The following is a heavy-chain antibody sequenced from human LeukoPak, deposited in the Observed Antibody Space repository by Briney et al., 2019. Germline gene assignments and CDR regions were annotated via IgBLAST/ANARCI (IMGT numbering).Heavy chain of an antibody. J-gene: IGHJ3*02. V-gene: IGHV1-2*02. CDR1: GYTFTGYY. CDR3: ARDRNSGSSLDI. CDR2: IYPYSGDT. Sequence: ASVTVSCKASGYTFTGYYIHWVRQAPGQGLEWMGWIYPYSGDTNYAQNFQGRVTMTRDTSISTAYMELSSLKSDDTAVYYCARDRNSGSSLDIWGQGTMLTVSS. D-gene: IGHD6-6*01.